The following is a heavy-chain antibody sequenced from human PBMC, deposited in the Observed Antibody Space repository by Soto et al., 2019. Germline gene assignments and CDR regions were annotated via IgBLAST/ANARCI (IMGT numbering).Heavy chain of an antibody. CDR1: GGSVSSGSYY. CDR2: IYYSGST. CDR3: ARDRAYGMDV. J-gene: IGHJ6*02. V-gene: IGHV4-61*01. Sequence: SETLSLTCTVSGGSVSSGSYYWSWIRQPPGKGLEWIGYIYYSGSTNYNPSLKSRVTISVDTSKNQFSLKLSSVTAADTAVYYCARDRAYGMDVWGQGTTVTVSS.